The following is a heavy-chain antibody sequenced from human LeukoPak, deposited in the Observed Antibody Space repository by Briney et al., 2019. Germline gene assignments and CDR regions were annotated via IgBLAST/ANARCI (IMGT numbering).Heavy chain of an antibody. CDR1: GFTFSSYG. Sequence: GRSLRLSCAASGFTFSSYGMHWVCQAPGKGLEWVAVIWFDGSNKYYADSVKGRFTISRDNSKNTLYLQMNSLRAEDTAVHYCARDLTRYCSSTSCPTDYWGQGTLVTVSS. CDR2: IWFDGSNK. D-gene: IGHD2-2*01. CDR3: ARDLTRYCSSTSCPTDY. J-gene: IGHJ4*02. V-gene: IGHV3-33*01.